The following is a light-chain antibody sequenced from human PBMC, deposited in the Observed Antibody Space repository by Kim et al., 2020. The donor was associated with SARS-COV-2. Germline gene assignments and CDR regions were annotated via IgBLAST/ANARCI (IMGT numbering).Light chain of an antibody. V-gene: IGLV2-14*04. CDR1: SSDVGGYNY. Sequence: SFTISCTRSSSDVGGYNYVSWYQQHRGKAPKLMIYDVSKRPSGVSNRFSGSKSGNTASLTISGLQAEDEADYYCSSYTSSSTFVVFGGGTKLTVL. CDR3: SSYTSSSTFVV. CDR2: DVS. J-gene: IGLJ2*01.